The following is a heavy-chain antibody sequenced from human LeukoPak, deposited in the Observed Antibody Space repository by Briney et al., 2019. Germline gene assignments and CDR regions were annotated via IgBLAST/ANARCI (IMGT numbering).Heavy chain of an antibody. D-gene: IGHD3-10*02. CDR3: VSWSGKYYVTSEIPANS. J-gene: IGHJ4*02. CDR2: ISEDGSNK. CDR1: GLTFRNYW. Sequence: VGSLRLSCAASGLTFRNYWMSWIRQAAGKGLEWAAHISEDGSNKYYVDSVKGRFTISRDNAKNSLYLQMNSLRVEDTAVYYCVSWSGKYYVTSEIPANSWGQGTLVTVSS. V-gene: IGHV3-7*01.